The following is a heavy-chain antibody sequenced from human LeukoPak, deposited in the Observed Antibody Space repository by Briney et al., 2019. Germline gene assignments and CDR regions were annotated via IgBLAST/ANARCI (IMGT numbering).Heavy chain of an antibody. J-gene: IGHJ1*01. V-gene: IGHV3-74*01. D-gene: IGHD3-22*01. Sequence: GGSLRLSCAASGFTFSRYWMHWVRQAPGKGLVWVSRIKSDGSTNYSDSVKGRFTISRDNAKNTVSLQMNSLRAEDTGVYYCARAPAEIGGYYPEYFRHWGQGTLVTVSS. CDR3: ARAPAEIGGYYPEYFRH. CDR2: IKSDGST. CDR1: GFTFSRYW.